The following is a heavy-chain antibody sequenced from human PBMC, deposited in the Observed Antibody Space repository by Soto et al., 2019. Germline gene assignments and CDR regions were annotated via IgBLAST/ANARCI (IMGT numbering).Heavy chain of an antibody. J-gene: IGHJ3*02. CDR3: ASETGYSSANDAFDI. Sequence: GGSLRLSCAASGFTFDDYAMHWVRQAPGKGLEWVSGISWNSGSIGYADSVKGRFTISRDNAKNSLYLQMNSLRAEDTALYYCASETGYSSANDAFDIWGQGTMVTVSS. V-gene: IGHV3-9*01. D-gene: IGHD6-19*01. CDR1: GFTFDDYA. CDR2: ISWNSGSI.